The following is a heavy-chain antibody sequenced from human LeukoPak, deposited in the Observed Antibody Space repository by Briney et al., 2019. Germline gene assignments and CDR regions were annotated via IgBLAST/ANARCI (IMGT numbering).Heavy chain of an antibody. CDR1: GYTFTGYY. CDR3: AKDLRWDHPGLDP. V-gene: IGHV1-46*01. D-gene: IGHD4-23*01. CDR2: INPGGGST. J-gene: IGHJ5*02. Sequence: ASVKVSCKASGYTFTGYYMHWVRQAPGQGLESMGIINPGGGSTSYAQKFQDRVTMTRDTSTSTVYMELNSLRSEDTAVYYCAKDLRWDHPGLDPWGQGTLVIVSS.